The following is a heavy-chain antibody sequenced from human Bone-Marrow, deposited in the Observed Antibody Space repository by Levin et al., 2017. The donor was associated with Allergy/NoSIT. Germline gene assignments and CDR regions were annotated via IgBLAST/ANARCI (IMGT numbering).Heavy chain of an antibody. CDR2: IKPDGSEK. D-gene: IGHD6-13*01. Sequence: AGESLKISCAASGFTFSSYWMSWVRRAPGKGLEWVANIKPDGSEKYYVDSVMGRFTISRDNAKNSLFLQMNSLRAEDTAVYYCARGGSWTTDYWGQGTLVTASS. CDR3: ARGGSWTTDY. J-gene: IGHJ4*02. CDR1: GFTFSSYW. V-gene: IGHV3-7*01.